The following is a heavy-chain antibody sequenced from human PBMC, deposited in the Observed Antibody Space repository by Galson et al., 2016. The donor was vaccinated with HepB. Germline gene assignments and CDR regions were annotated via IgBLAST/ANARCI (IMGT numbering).Heavy chain of an antibody. V-gene: IGHV3-21*01. J-gene: IGHJ4*02. CDR2: ISSSSSSI. CDR1: GFTFSTYN. CDR3: ARSPDCFDSSGYSLPSDY. Sequence: SLRLSCAASGFTFSTYNMNWVRQAPGKGLEWVSSISSSSSSIYYADSLEGRFTIPRDDAKNSLYLQMNSLRAEDTAVYYCARSPDCFDSSGYSLPSDYWGQGTLVTVSS. D-gene: IGHD3-22*01.